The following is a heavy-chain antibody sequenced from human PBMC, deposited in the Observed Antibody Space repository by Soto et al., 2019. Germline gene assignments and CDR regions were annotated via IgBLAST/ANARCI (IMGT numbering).Heavy chain of an antibody. D-gene: IGHD2-15*01. J-gene: IGHJ6*02. V-gene: IGHV4-31*03. CDR3: ARGYCSGGSCYSRRASYYYYGMDV. CDR1: GGSISSGGYY. CDR2: IYYSGST. Sequence: LSLTCTVSGGSISSGGYYWSWIRQHPGKGLEWIGYIYYSGSTYYNPSLKSRVTISVDTSKNQFSLKLSSVTAADTAVYYCARGYCSGGSCYSRRASYYYYGMDVWGQGTTVTVSS.